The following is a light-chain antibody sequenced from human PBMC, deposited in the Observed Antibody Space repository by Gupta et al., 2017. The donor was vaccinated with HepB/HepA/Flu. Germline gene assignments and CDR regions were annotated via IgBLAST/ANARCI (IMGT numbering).Light chain of an antibody. CDR2: DAS. V-gene: IGKV3-11*01. Sequence: EIVLTQSPATLSLSPGERATLSCRASQSVSSYLAWYQQKPGQAPRLLIYDASNRDTGIPARFSGSGFGKDLTLTISSREQEDFAVYYCQQPSNWPMCNFGQGTKMEIK. CDR3: QQPSNWPMCN. CDR1: QSVSSY. J-gene: IGKJ2*04.